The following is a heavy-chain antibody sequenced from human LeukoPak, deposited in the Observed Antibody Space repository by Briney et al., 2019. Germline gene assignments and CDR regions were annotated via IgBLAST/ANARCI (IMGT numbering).Heavy chain of an antibody. CDR3: ARATSEYYYGYYFDY. CDR2: IYYSGST. V-gene: IGHV4-59*01. CDR1: GGSISSYY. Sequence: SETLSLTCTVSGGSISSYYWSWIRQPPGKGLEWVGYIYYSGSTNYNPSLKRRVTISVDTSKNQFSLKLSSVTAADTAVYYCARATSEYYYGYYFDYWGQGTLVTVSS. J-gene: IGHJ4*02. D-gene: IGHD3-10*01.